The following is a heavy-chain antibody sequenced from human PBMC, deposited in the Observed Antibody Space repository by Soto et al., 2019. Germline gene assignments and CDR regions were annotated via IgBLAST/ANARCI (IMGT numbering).Heavy chain of an antibody. V-gene: IGHV1-69*12. J-gene: IGHJ5*02. CDR2: IIPIFGTA. Sequence: QVQLVQSGAEVKKPGSSVKVSCKASGGTFSSYAISWVRQAPGQGLEWMGGIIPIFGTANYAQKFQGRVTIAAAESTSTAYVELSSLRSEDTAVYYCARGVINSSSWYRQWFDPWGQGTLVTVSS. CDR3: ARGVINSSSWYRQWFDP. CDR1: GGTFSSYA. D-gene: IGHD6-13*01.